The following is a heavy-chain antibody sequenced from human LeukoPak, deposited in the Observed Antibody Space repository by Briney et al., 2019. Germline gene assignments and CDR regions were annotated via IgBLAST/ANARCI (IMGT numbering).Heavy chain of an antibody. V-gene: IGHV3-21*01. CDR1: GFTFSTYT. CDR2: ISSSSTYI. D-gene: IGHD2-15*01. J-gene: IGHJ4*02. CDR3: ARVACSGGTCFDY. Sequence: PGGSLRLSCAASGFTFSTYTMNWVRQAPGEGLEWVPSISSSSTYIYYPDSVKGRFTISRDNAKNSLYLQMNSLRAEDTAMYYCARVACSGGTCFDYWGQGALVTVSS.